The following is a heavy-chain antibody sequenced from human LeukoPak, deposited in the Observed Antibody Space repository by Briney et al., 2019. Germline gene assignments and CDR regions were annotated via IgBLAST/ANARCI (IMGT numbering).Heavy chain of an antibody. CDR3: ARRHPRVQHHWYFDL. D-gene: IGHD3-3*01. V-gene: IGHV4-59*01. Sequence: SETLSLTCTVSGGSISGYYWSWIRQPPGKGLEWIGYIYYSGSTSYNPSLKSRVTISVDTSKNQFSLKLNSVTAADTAVYYCARRHPRVQHHWYFDLWGRGTLVTVSS. J-gene: IGHJ2*01. CDR2: IYYSGST. CDR1: GGSISGYY.